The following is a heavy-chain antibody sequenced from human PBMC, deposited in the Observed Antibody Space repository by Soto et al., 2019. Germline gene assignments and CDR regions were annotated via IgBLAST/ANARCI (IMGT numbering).Heavy chain of an antibody. CDR1: GGSISSYY. J-gene: IGHJ5*02. Sequence: QVQLQESGPGLVKPSETLSLTCTVSGGSISSYYWSWIRQPPGKGLEWIGYIYYSGSTNYNPSLKRRVTRSVDTSKNQFSLKLSSVTAADTAVYYCARCHSSSSKGWFDPWGQGTLVTVSS. D-gene: IGHD6-13*01. V-gene: IGHV4-59*01. CDR3: ARCHSSSSKGWFDP. CDR2: IYYSGST.